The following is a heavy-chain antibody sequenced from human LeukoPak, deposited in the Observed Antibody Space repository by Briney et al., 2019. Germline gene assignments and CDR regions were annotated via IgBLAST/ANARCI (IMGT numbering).Heavy chain of an antibody. V-gene: IGHV3-23*01. CDR1: GFTFSSYA. J-gene: IGHJ4*02. D-gene: IGHD2-21*02. Sequence: PGGSLRLSCAASGFTFSSYAMSWVRQAPGKGLEWVSAISGSGGSTYYADSVKGRFTISRDNSKNTLYLQMNSLRAEDTAVYYCAKGRGLGDLVVVTATDYWGQETLVTVSS. CDR3: AKGRGLGDLVVVTATDY. CDR2: ISGSGGST.